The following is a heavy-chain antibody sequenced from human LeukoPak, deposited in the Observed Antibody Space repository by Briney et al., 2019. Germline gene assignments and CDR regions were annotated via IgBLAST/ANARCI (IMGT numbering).Heavy chain of an antibody. D-gene: IGHD6-13*01. CDR1: GFTFSYFS. CDR3: AKGGSSWYSDYYFDY. CDR2: ISYNGSHQ. J-gene: IGHJ4*02. V-gene: IGHV3-30*04. Sequence: GGSLRLSCAASGFTFSYFSMHWVRQAPGKGLEWLALISYNGSHQYYAGSVKGRFTISRDNSKNTMYMQMNSLRPEDTAVYYCAKGGSSWYSDYYFDYWGQGTLVTVSS.